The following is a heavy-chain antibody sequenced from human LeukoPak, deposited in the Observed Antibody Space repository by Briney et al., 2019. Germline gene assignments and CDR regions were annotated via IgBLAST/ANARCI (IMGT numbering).Heavy chain of an antibody. CDR3: ASSDSSGYYVDN. V-gene: IGHV4-30-2*01. D-gene: IGHD3-22*01. J-gene: IGHJ4*02. CDR2: IYHSGST. Sequence: PSQTLSLTCTVSGGSISSGGYYWSWIRQPPGKGLEWIGYIYHSGSTYYNPSLKSRVTISVDRSKNQFSLKLSSVTAADTALYYCASSDSSGYYVDNWGQGTLVTVSS. CDR1: GGSISSGGYY.